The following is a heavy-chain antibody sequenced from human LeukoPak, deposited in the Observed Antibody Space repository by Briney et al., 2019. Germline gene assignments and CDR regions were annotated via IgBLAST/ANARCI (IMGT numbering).Heavy chain of an antibody. J-gene: IGHJ3*02. D-gene: IGHD3-3*01. CDR1: GYTFTGYY. CDR2: INPNSGGT. Sequence: ASVTVSCKASGYTFTGYYMHWVRQAPGQGLEWMGWINPNSGGTNYAQKFQGRVTITRDTSISTAYMELSRLRSDDTAVYYCARDLEWLYPGGAFDIWGQGTMVTVSS. V-gene: IGHV1-2*02. CDR3: ARDLEWLYPGGAFDI.